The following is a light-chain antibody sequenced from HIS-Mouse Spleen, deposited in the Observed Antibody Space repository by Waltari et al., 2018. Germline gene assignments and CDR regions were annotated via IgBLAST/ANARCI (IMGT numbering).Light chain of an antibody. V-gene: IGLV3-21*03. Sequence: SYVLTQPPSVSVAPGKTARITCGGNNIGSKSVHWYQQKPGQAPVLGGYDDSDRPSGIPEGFSGSNAGNTATLTISRVEAGDEADYYFQVWDSSSDHPVFGGGTKLTVL. CDR3: QVWDSSSDHPV. CDR2: DDS. J-gene: IGLJ2*01. CDR1: NIGSKS.